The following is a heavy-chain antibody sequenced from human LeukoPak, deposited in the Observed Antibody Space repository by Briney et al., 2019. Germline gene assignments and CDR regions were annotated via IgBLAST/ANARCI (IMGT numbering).Heavy chain of an antibody. V-gene: IGHV1-8*03. CDR1: GYTFTTYD. CDR3: ARGSGVGVVPVNWFDP. Sequence: ASVKVSCKASGYTFTTYDINWVRQATGQGLEWMGWINPDSGNTGYAQKFQGRVTITRNTSISTTYMELSSLRFEDAAVYYCARGSGVGVVPVNWFDPWGQGTLVTVSS. D-gene: IGHD2-2*01. J-gene: IGHJ5*02. CDR2: INPDSGNT.